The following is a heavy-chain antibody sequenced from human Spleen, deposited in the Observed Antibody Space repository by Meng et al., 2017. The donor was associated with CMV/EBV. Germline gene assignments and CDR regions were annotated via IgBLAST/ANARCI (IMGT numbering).Heavy chain of an antibody. Sequence: CKDSGYTFTKYAIHWMRQAPGQRLEWMGWINAGYGDTRYSQKFQGRIIITRDTSANTSYMELRGLKSEDTAVFYCAREPGSNTRYDSWGQGTLVTVSS. D-gene: IGHD1-14*01. V-gene: IGHV1-3*01. J-gene: IGHJ4*02. CDR2: INAGYGDT. CDR1: GYTFTKYA. CDR3: AREPGSNTRYDS.